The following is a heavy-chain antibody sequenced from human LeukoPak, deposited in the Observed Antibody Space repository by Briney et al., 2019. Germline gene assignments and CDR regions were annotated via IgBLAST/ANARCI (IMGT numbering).Heavy chain of an antibody. Sequence: SETLSLTCAVYGGSFSGYYWSWIRQPPGKGLEWIGEINHNGSTNYNPSLKSRVTISVDTSKNQFSLKLSSVTAADTAVYYCARVGPLEDIVVVPAAQYMIDDAFDIWGQGTMVTVSS. V-gene: IGHV4-34*01. D-gene: IGHD2-2*01. CDR3: ARVGPLEDIVVVPAAQYMIDDAFDI. CDR2: INHNGST. J-gene: IGHJ3*02. CDR1: GGSFSGYY.